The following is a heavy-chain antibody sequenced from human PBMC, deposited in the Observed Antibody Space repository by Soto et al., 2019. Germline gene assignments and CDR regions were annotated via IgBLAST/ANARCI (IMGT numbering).Heavy chain of an antibody. V-gene: IGHV1-46*03. D-gene: IGHD5-18*01. CDR1: GYTFTSYH. CDR2: ISPSGGTT. J-gene: IGHJ4*02. Sequence: QVQLVQSGAEVKKPGASVKVSCKASGYTFTSYHMHWVRQAPGQGLEWMGIISPSGGTTRYAQKFQGRVTITRVTYTSTVYMELGSLRSEDTDVYYCARGGTALERACDYWGQGALVTVSS. CDR3: ARGGTALERACDY.